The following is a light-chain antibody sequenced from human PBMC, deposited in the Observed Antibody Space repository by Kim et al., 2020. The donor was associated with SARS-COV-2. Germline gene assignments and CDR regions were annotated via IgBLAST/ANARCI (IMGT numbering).Light chain of an antibody. J-gene: IGKJ5*01. CDR3: QQHASWPPIT. CDR1: QSISPT. V-gene: IGKV3-11*01. CDR2: GAS. Sequence: PGESATLPCVASQSISPTLAWYQQKGGQAPRLIIYGASNRVTGIPASFSGTGSGTSFTLTISNLEPEDFAVYYCQQHASWPPITFGQGTRLEIK.